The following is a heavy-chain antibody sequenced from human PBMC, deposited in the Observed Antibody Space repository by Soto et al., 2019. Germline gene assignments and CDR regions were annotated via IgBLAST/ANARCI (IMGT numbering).Heavy chain of an antibody. J-gene: IGHJ4*02. Sequence: GASVKVSCKASGYTFTSYDINWVRQAPGQGLEWMGWINPNSGGTNYAQKFQGWVTMTRDTSISTAYMELSRLRSDDTAVYYCARESKNSGYDNWGQGTLVTVSS. V-gene: IGHV1-2*04. CDR1: GYTFTSYD. D-gene: IGHD5-12*01. CDR3: ARESKNSGYDN. CDR2: INPNSGGT.